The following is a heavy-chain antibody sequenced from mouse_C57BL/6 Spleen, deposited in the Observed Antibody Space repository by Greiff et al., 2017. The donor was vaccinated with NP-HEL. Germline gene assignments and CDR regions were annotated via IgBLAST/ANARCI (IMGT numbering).Heavy chain of an antibody. CDR2: IDPSDSYT. D-gene: IGHD4-1*01. V-gene: IGHV1-59*01. CDR3: ARETGDFDY. Sequence: VQLQQPGAELVRPGTSVKLSCKASGYTFTSYWMHWVKQRPGQGLEWIGVIDPSDSYTNYNQKFKGKATLTVDTSSSTAYMQLSSLTSEDSAVYYCARETGDFDYWGQGTTRTVSS. J-gene: IGHJ2*01. CDR1: GYTFTSYW.